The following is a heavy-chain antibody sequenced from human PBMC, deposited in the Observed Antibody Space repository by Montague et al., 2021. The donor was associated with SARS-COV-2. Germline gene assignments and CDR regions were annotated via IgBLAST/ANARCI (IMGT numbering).Heavy chain of an antibody. CDR1: GGSLSNYY. V-gene: IGHV4-34*01. CDR2: INHRGTT. J-gene: IGHJ4*02. CDR3: ARGFDY. Sequence: SETLSLTCGVYGGSLSNYYWSWIRQPPGKGLEWIGEINHRGTTNDNASLKSRVTMSVDTSKNQFSLNLSSVTAADTAVYYCARGFDYWGQGTLVTVSS.